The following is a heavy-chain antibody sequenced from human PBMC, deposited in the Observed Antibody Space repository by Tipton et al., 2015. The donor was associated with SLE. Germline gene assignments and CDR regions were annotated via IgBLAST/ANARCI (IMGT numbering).Heavy chain of an antibody. D-gene: IGHD3-16*02. CDR2: IYPSGTT. Sequence: TLSLTCTVSGGPISSYYWSWIRQPAGKGLEWIGRIYPSGTTNCNASLKSRVTISVDKSKNQFSLKLSSVTAADTAVYYCARVGRLHLGELSPPFDYWGQGTLVTVSS. J-gene: IGHJ4*02. V-gene: IGHV4-4*07. CDR3: ARVGRLHLGELSPPFDY. CDR1: GGPISSYY.